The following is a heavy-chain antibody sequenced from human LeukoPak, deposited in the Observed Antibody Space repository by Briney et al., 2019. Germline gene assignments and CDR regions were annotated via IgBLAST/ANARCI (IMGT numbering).Heavy chain of an antibody. CDR3: ARSPPPYYYDSSGYYYFDY. CDR1: GGSISSSSYY. J-gene: IGHJ4*03. CDR2: IYYSGST. V-gene: IGHV4-39*01. Sequence: PSETLSLTCTVSGGSISSSSYYWGWIRQPPGKGLEWIGSIYYSGSTYYNPSLKSRVTISVDTSKNQFSLKLSSVTAADTAVYYCARSPPPYYYDSSGYYYFDYWGQGTMVTVSS. D-gene: IGHD3-22*01.